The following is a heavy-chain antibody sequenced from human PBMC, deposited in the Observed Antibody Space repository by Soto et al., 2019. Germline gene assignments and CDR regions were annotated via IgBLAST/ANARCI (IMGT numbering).Heavy chain of an antibody. CDR2: IYPGDSDT. J-gene: IGHJ4*02. D-gene: IGHD3-22*01. CDR1: VYSFTSYW. V-gene: IGHV5-51*01. CDR3: ARQSGPPPESSGDY. Sequence: GESLKIPCKGCVYSFTSYWIGWVRQMRGKGLEWLLIIYPGDSDTRYSPSFQGQVTISADKSISTAYLQWSSLKASDTAMYYCARQSGPPPESSGDYWGQGTLVTVSS.